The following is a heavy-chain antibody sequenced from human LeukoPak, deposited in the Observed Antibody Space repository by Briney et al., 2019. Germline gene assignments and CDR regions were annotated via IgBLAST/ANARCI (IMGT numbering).Heavy chain of an antibody. Sequence: GRSLRLSCAASGFTFSSYAMHWVRQAPGKGLEWVAVISYDGSNKYYADFAEGRFTISRDNSKNTLYLRMNSLRAEDTAVYYCARDDEKGYTAMVNVVGYWGQGTLVTVSS. D-gene: IGHD5-18*01. CDR1: GFTFSSYA. CDR3: ARDDEKGYTAMVNVVGY. J-gene: IGHJ4*02. CDR2: ISYDGSNK. V-gene: IGHV3-30*04.